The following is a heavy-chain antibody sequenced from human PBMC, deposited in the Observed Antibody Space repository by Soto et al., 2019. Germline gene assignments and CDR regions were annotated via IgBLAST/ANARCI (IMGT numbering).Heavy chain of an antibody. CDR2: ISNSGDNT. CDR3: AKKDYYMDV. V-gene: IGHV3-23*01. CDR1: GFTFSSYA. Sequence: GGSLRLSCAASGFTFSSYAMSWVRQAPGKGLEWVSAISNSGDNTYYADSVKGRFTISRDNSKSTLFLQMHTLRAEDTAVYYCAKKDYYMDVWGKGTTVTVSS. J-gene: IGHJ6*03.